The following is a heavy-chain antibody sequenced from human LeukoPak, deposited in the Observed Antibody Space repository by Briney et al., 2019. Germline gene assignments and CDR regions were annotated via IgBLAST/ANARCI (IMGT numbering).Heavy chain of an antibody. D-gene: IGHD6-13*01. V-gene: IGHV3-30*02. Sequence: GGSLSLSCAASGFTFSIYGIRWVRQAQGEWLGWVAFIRHDGGNKYYADSVKGRFTISRDNSKNTLYLQMNSLRAEDTAVYYCAKDRIAAAVPTYFDYWGQGTLVTVSS. CDR1: GFTFSIYG. J-gene: IGHJ4*02. CDR2: IRHDGGNK. CDR3: AKDRIAAAVPTYFDY.